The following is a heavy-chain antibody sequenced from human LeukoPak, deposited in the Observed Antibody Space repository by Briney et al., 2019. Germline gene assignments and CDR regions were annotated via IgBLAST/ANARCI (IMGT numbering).Heavy chain of an antibody. CDR2: ISGSGSST. J-gene: IGHJ5*02. D-gene: IGHD2-2*01. V-gene: IGHV3-23*01. Sequence: GGSLRLSCAASGFTFSSYAMSWVRQAPGKGLEWVSAISGSGSSTDYADSVKGRFTISRDNSKNTLFLQMNSLRAEDTAIYYCAKEEVPALGEAWFDPWGKGTLVTVSS. CDR1: GFTFSSYA. CDR3: AKEEVPALGEAWFDP.